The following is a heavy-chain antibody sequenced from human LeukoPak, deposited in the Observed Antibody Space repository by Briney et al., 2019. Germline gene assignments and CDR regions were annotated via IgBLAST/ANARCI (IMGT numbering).Heavy chain of an antibody. CDR2: IIPILGIA. V-gene: IGHV1-69*04. CDR3: ARETQWGGYYQCDY. Sequence: ASVKVSCKASGGTFSSYAISWVRQAPGQGLEWMGRIIPILGIANYAQKFQGRVTITADKSTSTAYMELSSLRSEDTAVYYCARETQWGGYYQCDYWGQGTLVTVSS. J-gene: IGHJ4*02. D-gene: IGHD3-3*01. CDR1: GGTFSSYA.